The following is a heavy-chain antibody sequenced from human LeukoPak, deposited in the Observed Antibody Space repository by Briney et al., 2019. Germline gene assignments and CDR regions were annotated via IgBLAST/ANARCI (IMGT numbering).Heavy chain of an antibody. CDR1: GGSISSYY. CDR2: IYYSGST. V-gene: IGHV4-59*12. CDR3: ARGYLDFWSGDYTEYNWFDP. D-gene: IGHD3-3*01. J-gene: IGHJ5*02. Sequence: SETLSLTCTVSGGSISSYYWSWIRQSPGKGLEWIGYIYYSGSTYYNPSLKSRVTISVDTSKDQFSLNLNSVTAADTAVYYCARGYLDFWSGDYTEYNWFDPWGQGTLVTVSS.